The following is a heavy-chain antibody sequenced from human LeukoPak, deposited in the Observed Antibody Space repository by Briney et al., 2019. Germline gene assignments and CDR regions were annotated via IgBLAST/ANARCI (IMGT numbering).Heavy chain of an antibody. CDR3: ARQKWDRLTYYYYGMDV. V-gene: IGHV4-59*08. Sequence: SETLSLTCTVSGYSINNNYWSWIRQPPGKGLEWIGYFSYSGTPDYNPSLKSRVTISLDTSRNQFSLQLSSVTAADTAEYYCARQKWDRLTYYYYGMDVWGQGTTVTVSS. D-gene: IGHD1-26*01. J-gene: IGHJ6*02. CDR2: FSYSGTP. CDR1: GYSINNNY.